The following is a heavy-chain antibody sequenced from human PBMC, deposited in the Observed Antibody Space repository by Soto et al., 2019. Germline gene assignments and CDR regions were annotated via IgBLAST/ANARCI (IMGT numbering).Heavy chain of an antibody. CDR3: ARDPPNDKTQLDYGMDV. D-gene: IGHD2-2*01. J-gene: IGHJ6*02. V-gene: IGHV3-23*01. CDR1: RFTFSSYT. CDR2: ISARGGST. Sequence: PGGSLRLSCAASRFTFSSYTMNWVRQAPGQGLEWVSLISARGGSTYYADSVKGRFTISRDNSKNTLYLQMNSLRAEDTGVYYCARDPPNDKTQLDYGMDVWGQGTAVTVS.